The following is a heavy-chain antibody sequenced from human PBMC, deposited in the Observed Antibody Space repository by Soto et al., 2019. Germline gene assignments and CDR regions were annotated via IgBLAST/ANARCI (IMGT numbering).Heavy chain of an antibody. CDR3: ARHATYYDILSGYYFDY. Sequence: GEDLDLSCKVSGDRFSRYYNACVRPLPGKGLEGMAIINPGDSETKYSPSFQGQVTISADKSINTAYLQWSSLKASDTAMYYCARHATYYDILSGYYFDYWGQGTQVTVSS. V-gene: IGHV5-51*01. CDR2: INPGDSET. J-gene: IGHJ4*02. CDR1: GDRFSRYY. D-gene: IGHD3-9*01.